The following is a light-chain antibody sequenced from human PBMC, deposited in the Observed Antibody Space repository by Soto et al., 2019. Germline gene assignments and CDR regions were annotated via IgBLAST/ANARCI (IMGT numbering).Light chain of an antibody. Sequence: DMQVTQSPSTLSASVGDRVTITCRASQSISGWLAWYQQKPGKAPNPLVYKVSTLESGVPSRFSGSGSGTEFTLTISSLQPDDFATYYCQQYNNYGSWTFGQGTKVDIK. V-gene: IGKV1-5*03. CDR1: QSISGW. CDR3: QQYNNYGSWT. CDR2: KVS. J-gene: IGKJ1*01.